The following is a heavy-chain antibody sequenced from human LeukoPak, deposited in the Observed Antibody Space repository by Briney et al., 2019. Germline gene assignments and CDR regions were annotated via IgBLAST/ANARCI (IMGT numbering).Heavy chain of an antibody. J-gene: IGHJ5*02. D-gene: IGHD6-13*01. Sequence: GGSLRLSCAASGFTFDDYGMSCVRQAPGKGLECVSDINWNGGSTGYADSVKGRFTISRDNAKNSLYLQMNSLRAEDTAVYYCASFVAAAGYNWFDPWGQGTLVTVSS. V-gene: IGHV3-20*04. CDR1: GFTFDDYG. CDR3: ASFVAAAGYNWFDP. CDR2: INWNGGST.